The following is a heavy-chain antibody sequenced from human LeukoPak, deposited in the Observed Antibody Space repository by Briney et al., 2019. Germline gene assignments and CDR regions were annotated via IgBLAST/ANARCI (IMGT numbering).Heavy chain of an antibody. CDR3: VTQVQLHLTIDY. Sequence: SETLSLTCTVSGYSISSGYYWGWIRQPPGKGLEWIGSIYHSGSTYYNPSLKSRVTISVDTSKNQFSLKLSSVTAADTAVYYCVTQVQLHLTIDYWGQGTLVTVSS. V-gene: IGHV4-38-2*02. CDR2: IYHSGST. J-gene: IGHJ4*02. D-gene: IGHD5-18*01. CDR1: GYSISSGYY.